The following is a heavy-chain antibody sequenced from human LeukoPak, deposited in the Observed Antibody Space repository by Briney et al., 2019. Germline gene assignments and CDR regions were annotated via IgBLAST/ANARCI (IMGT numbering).Heavy chain of an antibody. Sequence: PGGSLRLSCAASGFTFSSYWMSWVRQAPGKGLEGVANIKQDGSEKYYVDSVKGRFTISRDNAKNSLYLQMSSLRAEDTAVYYCARGGSYALDAFDIWGQGTMVTVSS. D-gene: IGHD3-16*01. CDR3: ARGGSYALDAFDI. CDR2: IKQDGSEK. V-gene: IGHV3-7*05. CDR1: GFTFSSYW. J-gene: IGHJ3*02.